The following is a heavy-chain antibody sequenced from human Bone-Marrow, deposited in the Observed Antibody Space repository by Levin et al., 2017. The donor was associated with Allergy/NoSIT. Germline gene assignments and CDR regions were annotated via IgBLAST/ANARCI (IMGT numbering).Heavy chain of an antibody. CDR2: INWNGASI. CDR3: AKDNFDYYDSFGYWDS. J-gene: IGHJ4*02. D-gene: IGHD3-22*01. Sequence: AGGSLRLSCVASGFTFDEFAMHWVRQTPGRGLEWVSGINWNGASIGYADSVEGRFTISRDNDNNSLYLQMNSLRVEDTALYFCAKDNFDYYDSFGYWDSWGQGALVTVSS. V-gene: IGHV3-9*01. CDR1: GFTFDEFA.